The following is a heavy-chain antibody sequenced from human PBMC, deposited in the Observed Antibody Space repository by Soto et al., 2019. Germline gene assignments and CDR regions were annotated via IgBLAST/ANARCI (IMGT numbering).Heavy chain of an antibody. CDR1: GFTFSNYA. CDR3: AKATHNGERGCCTSTSGAAEYFQD. V-gene: IGHV3-23*01. Sequence: EVQLLESGGGLVQPGGSLRLSCAASGFTFSNYAMSWVRQAPGKGLEWVASITGSDVTTYYADSVKGRVTISRDNSRNTLYLQMNSLRAEDTAVYYCAKATHNGERGCCTSTSGAAEYFQDWGEGALVAVSS. J-gene: IGHJ1*01. CDR2: ITGSDVTT. D-gene: IGHD2-2*01.